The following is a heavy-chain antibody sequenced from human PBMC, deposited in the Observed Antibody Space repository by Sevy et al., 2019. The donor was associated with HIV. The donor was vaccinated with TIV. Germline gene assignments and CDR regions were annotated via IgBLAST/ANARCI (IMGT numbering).Heavy chain of an antibody. Sequence: GGSLRLSCAASGFNFSPYGMHWVRQAPGKGLEWVSFIGYDGNKIFYADSVRGRFTVSRDNSKNTLYLQMNSLSIEDTAVYYCVKDPHYDFFDYWGQGILVTVSS. CDR1: GFNFSPYG. J-gene: IGHJ4*02. V-gene: IGHV3-30*02. CDR3: VKDPHYDFFDY. CDR2: IGYDGNKI. D-gene: IGHD3-10*01.